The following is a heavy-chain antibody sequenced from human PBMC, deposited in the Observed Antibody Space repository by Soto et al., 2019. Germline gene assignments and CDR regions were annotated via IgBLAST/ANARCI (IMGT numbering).Heavy chain of an antibody. CDR1: GYTFTGYA. Sequence: ASVKVSCKASGYTFTGYAMHWVRQAPGQRLEWMGWINAGNGNTKYSQKFQGRVTITADKSTSTAYMELSSLRSEDTAVYYCARDGIVVVVAAPDAFDIWGQGTMVTVSS. V-gene: IGHV1-3*01. D-gene: IGHD2-15*01. J-gene: IGHJ3*02. CDR2: INAGNGNT. CDR3: ARDGIVVVVAAPDAFDI.